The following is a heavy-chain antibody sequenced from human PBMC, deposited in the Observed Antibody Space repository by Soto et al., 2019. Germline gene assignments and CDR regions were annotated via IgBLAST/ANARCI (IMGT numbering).Heavy chain of an antibody. Sequence: GGSLRLSCAASGFTFSTYSMNWVRQATGKGLEWVSSISSSSYYVYYADSVKGRFTISRDNAKNSLFLQMNSLRAEDTAVYYCARERGSCTSSSCFGSPDYWGQGTLVTVSS. CDR2: ISSSSYYV. V-gene: IGHV3-21*01. J-gene: IGHJ4*02. D-gene: IGHD2-2*01. CDR1: GFTFSTYS. CDR3: ARERGSCTSSSCFGSPDY.